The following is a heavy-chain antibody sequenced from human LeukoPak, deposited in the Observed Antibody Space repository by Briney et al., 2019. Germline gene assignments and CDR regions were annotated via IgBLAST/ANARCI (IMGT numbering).Heavy chain of an antibody. CDR1: GYTFTSYG. Sequence: ASVKVSCKATGYTFTSYGISWVRQARGQGLEWMGWISAYNGNTNYAQKLQGRVTMTTDTSTSTAYMELRSLRSDDTAVYYCARGYYDFWSGYYPPPDYWGQGTLVTVSS. D-gene: IGHD3-3*01. CDR2: ISAYNGNT. J-gene: IGHJ4*02. CDR3: ARGYYDFWSGYYPPPDY. V-gene: IGHV1-18*01.